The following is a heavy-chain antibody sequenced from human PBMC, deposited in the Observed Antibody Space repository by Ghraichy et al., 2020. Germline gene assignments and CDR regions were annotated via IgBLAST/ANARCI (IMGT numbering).Heavy chain of an antibody. CDR1: GYTFTDSY. CDR2: FDPQWGST. CDR3: ARGPSRVDGNS. Sequence: ASVKVSCKASGYTFTDSYIHWVRQAPGQGLEWMGWFDPQWGSTKYAEKFQGRVTMTGDTSISTSYMELTTLTCNDTAVYYCARGPSRVDGNSWGQGTLVTVSS. J-gene: IGHJ1*01. V-gene: IGHV1-2*02. D-gene: IGHD2/OR15-2a*01.